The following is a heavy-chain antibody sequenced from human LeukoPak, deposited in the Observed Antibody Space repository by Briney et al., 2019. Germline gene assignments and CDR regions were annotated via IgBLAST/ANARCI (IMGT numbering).Heavy chain of an antibody. J-gene: IGHJ4*02. V-gene: IGHV3-30*18. D-gene: IGHD7-27*01. CDR2: ISYDGSNK. CDR1: GFTFSSYG. CDR3: AKDALGIDY. Sequence: PGGSLRLSCAASGFTFSSYGTHWVRQAPGKGLEWVAVISYDGSNKYYADSVKGRFTISRDNSKNTLYLQMNSLRAEDTAVYYCAKDALGIDYWGQGTLVTVSS.